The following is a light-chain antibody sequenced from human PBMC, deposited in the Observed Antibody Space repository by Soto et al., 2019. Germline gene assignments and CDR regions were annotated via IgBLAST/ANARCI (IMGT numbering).Light chain of an antibody. CDR2: ANS. CDR3: QSYDSSLSGSRV. V-gene: IGLV1-40*01. CDR1: SSNIGAGYD. Sequence: QAVVTQPPSVSGAPGQRVTISCTGSSSNIGAGYDVHWYHQLPGRAPKLLIYANSNRPSGVPDRFSGSKSGTSASLAITGLQAEDEADYYCQSYDSSLSGSRVFGGGTKVTVL. J-gene: IGLJ2*01.